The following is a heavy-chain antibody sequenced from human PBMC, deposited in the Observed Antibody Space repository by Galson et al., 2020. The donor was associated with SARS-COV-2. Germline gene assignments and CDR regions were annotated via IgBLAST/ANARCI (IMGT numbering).Heavy chain of an antibody. Sequence: GGSLRLSCVASGFDFSSYAMSWVRQAPGKGLEWASRISASGVTINYADSVKGRFTISRDNSRNTMHLQMDSLRAEDTAVYYCAKEEHSNGYYYFFDYWGQGTLVTVSS. CDR2: ISASGVTI. CDR3: AKEEHSNGYYYFFDY. CDR1: GFDFSSYA. D-gene: IGHD3-22*01. J-gene: IGHJ4*02. V-gene: IGHV3-23*01.